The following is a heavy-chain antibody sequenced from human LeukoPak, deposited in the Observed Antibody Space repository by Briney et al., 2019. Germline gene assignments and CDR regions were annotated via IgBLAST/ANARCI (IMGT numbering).Heavy chain of an antibody. CDR3: ARDLSGYGY. D-gene: IGHD3-16*01. Sequence: GASVKDSFKASGYTFTSYGISWVRQAPGQGLEWMGWISAYSGDTNYAQKLQGRVTMTTDTSTNTAYMELRSLRSDDTAVYYCARDLSGYGYWGQGTLVTVSS. V-gene: IGHV1-18*01. CDR2: ISAYSGDT. J-gene: IGHJ4*02. CDR1: GYTFTSYG.